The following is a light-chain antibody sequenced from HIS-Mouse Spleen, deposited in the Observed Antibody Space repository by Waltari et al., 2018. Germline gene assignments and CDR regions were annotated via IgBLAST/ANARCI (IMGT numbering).Light chain of an antibody. V-gene: IGLV3-21*02. CDR2: DDS. CDR3: QVWDSSSDHYV. CDR1: NIGSKS. J-gene: IGLJ1*01. Sequence: SYVLTQPPSVSVAPGPTARITWGGNNIGSKSVTWYQQKPGQAPVLGVYDDSDRPSGIPERFSGSNSGNTATLTISRVEAGDEADYYCQVWDSSSDHYVFGTGTKVTVL.